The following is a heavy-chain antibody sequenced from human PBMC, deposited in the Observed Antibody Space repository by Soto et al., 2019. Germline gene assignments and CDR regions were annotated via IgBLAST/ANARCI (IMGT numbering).Heavy chain of an antibody. CDR2: IWYDGSNK. CDR3: ARERYFDWHNTGDYYYYYGMDV. D-gene: IGHD3-9*01. CDR1: GFTFSSYG. J-gene: IGHJ6*02. V-gene: IGHV3-33*01. Sequence: PGGSLRLSCAASGFTFSSYGMHWVRQAPGKGLEWVAVIWYDGSNKYYADSVKGRFTISRDNSKNTLYLQMNSLRAEDTAVYYCARERYFDWHNTGDYYYYYGMDVWGQGTTVTVSS.